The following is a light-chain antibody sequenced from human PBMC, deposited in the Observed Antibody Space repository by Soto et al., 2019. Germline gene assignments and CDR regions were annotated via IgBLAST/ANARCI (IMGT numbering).Light chain of an antibody. V-gene: IGKV3-15*01. Sequence: EIVITESRVTLSVSPGARATLSCRASQSVSTKLAWYQHKPGQAPRLLIYGATTRAPDVPARFSGSGSGTDFILTISSLQSEDFAVYYCQQYNDWPWTFGQGTKVDI. CDR1: QSVSTK. CDR3: QQYNDWPWT. J-gene: IGKJ1*01. CDR2: GAT.